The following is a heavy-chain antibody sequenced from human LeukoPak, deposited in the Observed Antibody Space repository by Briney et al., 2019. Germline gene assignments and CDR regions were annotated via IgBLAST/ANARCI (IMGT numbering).Heavy chain of an antibody. CDR2: ISAYNGNT. J-gene: IGHJ4*02. CDR1: GYTFTSHG. CDR3: ARDYYDSSGYYTDY. Sequence: ASVKVSCKASGYTFTSHGISWVRQAPGQGLEWMGWISAYNGNTNYAQKLQGRVTMTTDTSTSTAYMELRSLRSDDTAVYYCARDYYDSSGYYTDYWGQGTLVTVSS. D-gene: IGHD3-22*01. V-gene: IGHV1-18*01.